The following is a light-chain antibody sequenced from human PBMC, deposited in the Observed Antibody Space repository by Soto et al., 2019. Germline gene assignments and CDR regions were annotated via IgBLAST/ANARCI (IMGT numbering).Light chain of an antibody. V-gene: IGLV2-11*01. CDR3: CSSAGTHTAV. Sequence: QSALTQPRSVSGSPGQSVTISCTGTSSDVGGYYYVSWYQQHPGKAPKLMISDVSKRPSGVPDRFSGSKSGNTASLTISGLQAEDEADYYCCSSAGTHTAVFGGGTKVTVL. CDR2: DVS. J-gene: IGLJ3*02. CDR1: SSDVGGYYY.